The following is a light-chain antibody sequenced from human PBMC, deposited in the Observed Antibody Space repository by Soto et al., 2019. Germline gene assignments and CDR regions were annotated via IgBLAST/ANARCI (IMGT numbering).Light chain of an antibody. CDR3: QQSYSTPRT. Sequence: DIQMTQSTSSLSASVGDRVTITCRASQGISTFLNWYQQKPGKAPKLLIYAASSLQSGVPSRFSGSGSETDFTLTISSLQPEDFATYYCQQSYSTPRTFGQGTKVDIK. V-gene: IGKV1-39*01. CDR2: AAS. J-gene: IGKJ1*01. CDR1: QGISTF.